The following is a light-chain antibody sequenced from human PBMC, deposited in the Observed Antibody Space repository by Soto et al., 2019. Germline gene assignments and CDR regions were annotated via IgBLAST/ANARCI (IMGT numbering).Light chain of an antibody. CDR3: SSYTSSNTVI. J-gene: IGLJ2*01. CDR1: SSDVGGYTY. V-gene: IGLV2-14*01. Sequence: QSALTQPASVSGSPGQSIAISCTGTSSDVGGYTYVSWYQPHPGKAPKLMIYDVSARPSGVSNRFSGSKSDNTATLTISGLQAEDEADYYCSSYTSSNTVIFGGGTKVTVL. CDR2: DVS.